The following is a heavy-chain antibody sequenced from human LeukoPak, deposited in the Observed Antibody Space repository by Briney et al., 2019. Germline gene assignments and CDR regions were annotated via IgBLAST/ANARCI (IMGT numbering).Heavy chain of an antibody. CDR1: GFTFSRYA. D-gene: IGHD4-17*01. Sequence: GRSLRLACAASGFTFSRYAMHWVRQAPGKGLKWVAVISYDGSNKYYADSVKGRFTISRDNSKNTLYLQMNSLRAEDTAVYYCARDSGGRDYHYYYYGMDVWGQGTTVTVSS. CDR2: ISYDGSNK. CDR3: ARDSGGRDYHYYYYGMDV. J-gene: IGHJ6*02. V-gene: IGHV3-30-3*01.